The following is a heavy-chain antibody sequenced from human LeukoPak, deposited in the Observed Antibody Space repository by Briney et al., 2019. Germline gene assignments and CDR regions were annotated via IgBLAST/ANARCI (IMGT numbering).Heavy chain of an antibody. J-gene: IGHJ4*02. Sequence: ASVQVSCKASGYTFTSYAMHWVRQAPGQRLEWMGWINAGNDNTKYSQKFQGRVTITRDTSASTAYMELSSLRSEDTAVYYCAREYYYDSSGSNFDYWGQGTLVTVSS. CDR3: AREYYYDSSGSNFDY. V-gene: IGHV1-3*01. CDR1: GYTFTSYA. CDR2: INAGNDNT. D-gene: IGHD3-22*01.